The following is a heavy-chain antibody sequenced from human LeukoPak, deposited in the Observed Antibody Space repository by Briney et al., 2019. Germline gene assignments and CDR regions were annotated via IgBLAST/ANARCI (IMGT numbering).Heavy chain of an antibody. J-gene: IGHJ4*02. CDR1: GGSISSSSYY. D-gene: IGHD1-26*01. V-gene: IGHV4-39*01. Sequence: SETLSLTCTVSGGSISSSSYYWGWIRQPPGKGLEWIGSIYYSGSTYYNPSLKSRVTISVDTSKNQFSLKLSSVTAADTAVYYCATPAGKLGAFDYWGQGTLVTVSS. CDR3: ATPAGKLGAFDY. CDR2: IYYSGST.